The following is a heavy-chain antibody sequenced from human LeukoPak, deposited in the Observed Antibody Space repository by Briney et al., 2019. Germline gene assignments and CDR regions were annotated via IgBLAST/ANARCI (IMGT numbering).Heavy chain of an antibody. V-gene: IGHV1-18*01. CDR3: AGDRPWNSWVPDGMDV. CDR1: GYTSTNYG. D-gene: IGHD1/OR15-1a*01. J-gene: IGHJ6*02. Sequence: ASVKVSCKASGYTSTNYGISWVRQAPGQGLEWMGWISAYNANTNYAQKLQGRVTMTTDTSTSTAYMELRSLRSDDTAVYYWAGDRPWNSWVPDGMDVWGQGTTVTVSS. CDR2: ISAYNANT.